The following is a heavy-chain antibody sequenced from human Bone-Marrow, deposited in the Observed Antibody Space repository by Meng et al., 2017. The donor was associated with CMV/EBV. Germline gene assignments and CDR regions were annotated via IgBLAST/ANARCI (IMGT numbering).Heavy chain of an antibody. CDR2: ISWNSGSI. Sequence: SLKISCAASGFTFDDYAMHWVRQAPGKGLEWVLGISWNSGSIGYADSVKGRFTISRDNAKNSLYLQMISLRAEDTAVYYCAKDLIVVVEDHWGQGTLVTVSS. J-gene: IGHJ4*02. CDR3: AKDLIVVVEDH. V-gene: IGHV3-9*01. CDR1: GFTFDDYA. D-gene: IGHD2-2*01.